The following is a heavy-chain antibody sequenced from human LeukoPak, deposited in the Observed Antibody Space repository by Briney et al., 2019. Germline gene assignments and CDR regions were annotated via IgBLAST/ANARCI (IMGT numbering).Heavy chain of an antibody. CDR2: ISYDGSNK. D-gene: IGHD2-15*01. CDR3: ARVSATGDYYYYYMNV. V-gene: IGHV3-30*03. Sequence: TGGSLRLSCAASGFTFSSYGMSWVRQAPGKGLEWVAVISYDGSNKYYADSVKGRFTISRDNSKNTLYLQMNSLRAEDTAVYYCARVSATGDYYYYYMNVWGKGTTVTVSS. CDR1: GFTFSSYG. J-gene: IGHJ6*03.